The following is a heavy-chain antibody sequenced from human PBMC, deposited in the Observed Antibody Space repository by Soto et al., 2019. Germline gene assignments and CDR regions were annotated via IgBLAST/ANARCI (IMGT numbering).Heavy chain of an antibody. CDR3: ARNMGRRTQGYYNGMDV. CDR2: ISSGSSYT. V-gene: IGHV3-11*05. Sequence: QVQLVESGGGLVKPGGSLRLSCAVSGFTFSDHYMSWIRQAPGKGLEWISYISSGSSYTNYADSVKGRFTISRDNADNSLYRQMSSLGADDTAVYYCARNMGRRTQGYYNGMDVWGQGTTVTVSS. J-gene: IGHJ6*02. CDR1: GFTFSDHY. D-gene: IGHD1-26*01.